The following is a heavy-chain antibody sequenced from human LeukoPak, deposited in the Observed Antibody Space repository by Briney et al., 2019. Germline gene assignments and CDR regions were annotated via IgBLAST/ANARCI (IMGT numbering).Heavy chain of an antibody. V-gene: IGHV3-7*01. CDR1: GFTFSSDW. Sequence: GGSLRLSCAPSGFTFSSDWMSWVRQAPGKGLKWVANIKQDGSEKYYVNSGKGRFTISRDNAKKSLYLQMNSLRAEHTAVYYCARGGHKYDFWSGYYGGYYYMDVWGKGTTVTVSS. J-gene: IGHJ6*03. D-gene: IGHD3-3*01. CDR2: IKQDGSEK. CDR3: ARGGHKYDFWSGYYGGYYYMDV.